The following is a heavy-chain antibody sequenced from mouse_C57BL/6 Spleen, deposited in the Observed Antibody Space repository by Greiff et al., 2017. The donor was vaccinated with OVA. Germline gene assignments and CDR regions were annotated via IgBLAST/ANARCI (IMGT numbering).Heavy chain of an antibody. D-gene: IGHD3-3*01. Sequence: QVQLQQPGAELVRPGSSVKLSCKASGYTFTSYWMDWVKQRPGQGLEWIGNIYPSDSETHYNQKFKDKATLTVDKSSSTAYMKLSSLTSEDSAVYYCASGAGLGRPYYFDYWGQGTTLTVSS. CDR2: IYPSDSET. V-gene: IGHV1-61*01. CDR1: GYTFTSYW. CDR3: ASGAGLGRPYYFDY. J-gene: IGHJ2*01.